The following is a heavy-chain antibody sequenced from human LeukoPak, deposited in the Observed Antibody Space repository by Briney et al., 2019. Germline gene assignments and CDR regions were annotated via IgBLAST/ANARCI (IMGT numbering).Heavy chain of an antibody. V-gene: IGHV3-53*01. Sequence: GGSLRLSCAASGSTVSSNYMSWVRQAPGKGLEWISVMYSGGNTFYADSVKGRFTISRDNSKNTLYLQMNSLRAEDTAVYYCARWPDYFDTSRYYYGMDVWGQGTTVTVSS. CDR1: GSTVSSNY. D-gene: IGHD3-22*01. CDR2: MYSGGNT. CDR3: ARWPDYFDTSRYYYGMDV. J-gene: IGHJ6*02.